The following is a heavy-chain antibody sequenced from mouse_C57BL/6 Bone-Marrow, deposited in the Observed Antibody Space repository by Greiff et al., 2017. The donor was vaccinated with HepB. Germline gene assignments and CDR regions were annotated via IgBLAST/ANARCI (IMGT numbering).Heavy chain of an antibody. CDR1: GYTFTSYW. V-gene: IGHV1-5*01. Sequence: VQLKQSGTVLARPGASVKMSCKTSGYTFTSYWMHWVKQRPGQGLEWIGAIYPGNSDTSYNQKFKGKAKLTAVTSASTAYMELSSLTSEDSAVYFCAYGSSYGAMDYWGQGTSVTVSS. CDR2: IYPGNSDT. CDR3: AYGSSYGAMDY. D-gene: IGHD1-1*01. J-gene: IGHJ4*01.